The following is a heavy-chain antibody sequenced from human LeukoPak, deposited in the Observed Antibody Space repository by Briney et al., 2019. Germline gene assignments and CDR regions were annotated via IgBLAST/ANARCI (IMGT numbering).Heavy chain of an antibody. Sequence: GGSLTLSCAASGFTFSSSAMSWVRQAPGKGLEWLSTISGGGGSKYYADSVKGRFTISRDNAKNSLYLQMNSLRDEDTAVYYCARVGSYGDYEGWFDPWGQGTLVTVSS. J-gene: IGHJ5*02. D-gene: IGHD4-17*01. CDR3: ARVGSYGDYEGWFDP. V-gene: IGHV3-23*01. CDR1: GFTFSSSA. CDR2: ISGGGGSK.